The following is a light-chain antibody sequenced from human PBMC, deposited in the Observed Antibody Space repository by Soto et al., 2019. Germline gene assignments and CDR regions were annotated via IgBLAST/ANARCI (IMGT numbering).Light chain of an antibody. V-gene: IGKV3-20*01. CDR3: QQYSSSPSIT. CDR1: QSVSSGY. Sequence: ETVFTQSPGTLSLSPGERATLSCRAIQSVSSGYLAWYQQKPGQAPRLLIYGASTRATGIPDRFSGSGSGTDFTLTISRLEPEDFAVYYCQQYSSSPSITFGQRTRLEIK. CDR2: GAS. J-gene: IGKJ5*01.